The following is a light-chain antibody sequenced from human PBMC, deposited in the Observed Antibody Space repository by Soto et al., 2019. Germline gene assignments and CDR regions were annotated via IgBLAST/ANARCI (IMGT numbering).Light chain of an antibody. J-gene: IGKJ4*01. V-gene: IGKV3-15*01. Sequence: IVLTQSPATLSVSPGERATLSCRASQSVSSDVAWFQQRPGQAPRLLIYDASTRATGIPARFSGSGSGTEFTLTISSLQSEDFAIYYCQQSNNLPLTFGGGTKVEVK. CDR3: QQSNNLPLT. CDR1: QSVSSD. CDR2: DAS.